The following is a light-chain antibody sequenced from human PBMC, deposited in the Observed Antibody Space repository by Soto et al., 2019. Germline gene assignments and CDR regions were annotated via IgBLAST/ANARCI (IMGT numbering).Light chain of an antibody. CDR2: EVN. Sequence: ALTQPASVSGSPGQSITISCTGTSSNVGSYKLVSWYQQHPGKAPKLMIFEVNKRPSGVSNRFSGSKSGNTASLTISGLKVEEEADYYCCSSGGSPTSVFGTGPKATVL. J-gene: IGLJ1*01. CDR3: CSSGGSPTSV. CDR1: SSNVGSYKL. V-gene: IGLV2-23*02.